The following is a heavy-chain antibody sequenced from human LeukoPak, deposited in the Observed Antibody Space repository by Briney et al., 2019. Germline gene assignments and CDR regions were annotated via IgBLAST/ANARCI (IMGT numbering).Heavy chain of an antibody. CDR1: GFTFSTYW. CDR3: AREVRPWYFDY. D-gene: IGHD1-1*01. Sequence: PGGSLRLPCAASGFTFSTYWMHWVRQAPGKGLVWVSRINSDGSSTNYADSVKGRFTMSRDNAKNTLYLQMNSLRAEDTAVYYCAREVRPWYFDYWGQGTLVTVSS. V-gene: IGHV3-74*01. J-gene: IGHJ4*02. CDR2: INSDGSST.